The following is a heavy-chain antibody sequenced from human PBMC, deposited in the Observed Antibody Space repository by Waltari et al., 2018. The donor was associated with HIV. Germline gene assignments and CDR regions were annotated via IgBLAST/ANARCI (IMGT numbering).Heavy chain of an antibody. CDR3: TGKLHISCAYYSS. CDR1: GFKLGSST. J-gene: IGHJ5*02. D-gene: IGHD3-16*01. Sequence: MVESVGGFVPPGGSLRLSWQGPGFKLGSSTISWVGQAPGQGWEGISVISEKSSTSLYEESVKGRFIVSGDNAKNSRYLQMNNPKAEDTASYYCTGKLHISCAYYSSWGPGSMVTVSS. V-gene: IGHV3-48*04. CDR2: ISEKSSTS.